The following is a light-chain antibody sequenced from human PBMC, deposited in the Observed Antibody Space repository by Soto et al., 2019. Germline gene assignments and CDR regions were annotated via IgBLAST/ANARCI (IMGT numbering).Light chain of an antibody. CDR2: GAS. Sequence: EIVLTQSPDTLSLSPGERATLSCRASQSISSNYLAWYQQKPGQAPRLLLYGASSRATGIPDRFSGSGSGTDFTLTVSRLEPEDFAVYYCQQYGRSPWTFGQGTKVDIK. J-gene: IGKJ1*01. CDR1: QSISSNY. CDR3: QQYGRSPWT. V-gene: IGKV3-20*01.